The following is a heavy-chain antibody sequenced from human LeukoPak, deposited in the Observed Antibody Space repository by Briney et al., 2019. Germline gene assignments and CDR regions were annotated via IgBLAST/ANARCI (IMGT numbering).Heavy chain of an antibody. Sequence: GGSLRLSCAASGFTVSNNYMSWVRQAPGKGLKWVSVIYSGGTTYDADSVKGRFTISRDNSKNTLSLQMNSLRAEDTAVYYCAREKAPYGSGLDYWGQGTLVTVSS. J-gene: IGHJ4*02. V-gene: IGHV3-66*01. CDR1: GFTVSNNY. CDR3: AREKAPYGSGLDY. CDR2: IYSGGTT. D-gene: IGHD3-10*01.